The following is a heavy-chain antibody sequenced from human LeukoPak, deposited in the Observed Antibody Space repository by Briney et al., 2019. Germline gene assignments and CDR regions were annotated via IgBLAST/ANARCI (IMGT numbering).Heavy chain of an antibody. V-gene: IGHV3-15*01. D-gene: IGHD2-8*01. Sequence: PGGSLRLSCAASGFTFSNAWMTWVRQAPGRGLEWVGRIKRKTDGGTTDYAAPVKGRFTISRDDSKNTLYLQMNSLKIEDTAVYYCSTVRYCTTDVCYTPFDYWGQGTLVTVSS. CDR2: IKRKTDGGTT. CDR1: GFTFSNAW. J-gene: IGHJ4*02. CDR3: STVRYCTTDVCYTPFDY.